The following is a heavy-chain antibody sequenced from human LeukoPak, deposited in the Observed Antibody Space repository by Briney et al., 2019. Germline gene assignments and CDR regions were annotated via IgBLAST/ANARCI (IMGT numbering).Heavy chain of an antibody. V-gene: IGHV1-69*13. CDR2: IIPIFGTA. CDR1: GRTFSSYA. D-gene: IGHD2-15*01. Sequence: SVKVSCKASGRTFSSYAIIWVRQAPGQGREWMGGIIPIFGTANYAQKFQGRVTITADESTSTAYMELSSLRSEDTAVYYCARMSGYCTGGSCYGNNWFDPWGQGTLVTVSS. CDR3: ARMSGYCTGGSCYGNNWFDP. J-gene: IGHJ5*02.